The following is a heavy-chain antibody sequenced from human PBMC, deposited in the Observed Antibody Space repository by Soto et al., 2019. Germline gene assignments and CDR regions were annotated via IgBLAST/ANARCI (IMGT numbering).Heavy chain of an antibody. Sequence: EVQLVESGGGLVQPGGSLRLSCAASGFTFSNHWMSWVRQVPGKGLEWVANIKEDGTDEYYVGSVEGRFTISRDNAKNSLYLEMSSLRAEDTAVYYCARDGAPGTVAEYFQHWGQGTLVTVSS. D-gene: IGHD6-13*01. CDR2: IKEDGTDE. J-gene: IGHJ1*01. CDR1: GFTFSNHW. V-gene: IGHV3-7*05. CDR3: ARDGAPGTVAEYFQH.